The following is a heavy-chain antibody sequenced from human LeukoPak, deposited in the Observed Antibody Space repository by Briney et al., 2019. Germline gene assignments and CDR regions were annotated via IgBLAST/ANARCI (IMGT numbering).Heavy chain of an antibody. CDR1: GFTFTSSA. Sequence: SVKVSCKASGFTFTSSAMQWVRQARGQRLEWIGWIVVGSGNTNYAQKFQERVTITRDMSTSTAYMELSSLRSEDTAVYYCARDLHYYDSCGYSFWGQGTLVTVSS. D-gene: IGHD3-22*01. J-gene: IGHJ4*02. CDR3: ARDLHYYDSCGYSF. V-gene: IGHV1-58*02. CDR2: IVVGSGNT.